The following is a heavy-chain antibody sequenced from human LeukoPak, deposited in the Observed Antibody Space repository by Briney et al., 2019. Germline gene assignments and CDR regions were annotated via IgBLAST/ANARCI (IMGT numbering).Heavy chain of an antibody. V-gene: IGHV3-74*03. CDR3: AKWGSRDYYYGLDV. CDR1: GFTFSGYW. Sequence: PGGSLRLSCAASGFTFSGYWMHWVRRAPGKGLVWVSRINIDGTSRTYADSVKGRFTISRDNAKNTLYLQMNSLRAEDTAVYYCAKWGSRDYYYGLDVWGQGTTVTVSS. J-gene: IGHJ6*02. D-gene: IGHD3-16*01. CDR2: INIDGTSR.